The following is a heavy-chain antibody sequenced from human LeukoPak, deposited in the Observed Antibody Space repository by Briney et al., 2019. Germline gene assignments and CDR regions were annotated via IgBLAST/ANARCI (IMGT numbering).Heavy chain of an antibody. CDR2: IYYRGST. V-gene: IGHV4-59*01. D-gene: IGHD3-22*01. Sequence: SETLSLTCTVSSGSLSSYYWSWIRQPPGKGLEWIGYIYYRGSTNYNPSLKSRVTILVDMSKNQLSLKLSSVTAADTAVYYCARASSSGALPFDYWGQGTLVTVSS. CDR1: SGSLSSYY. J-gene: IGHJ4*02. CDR3: ARASSSGALPFDY.